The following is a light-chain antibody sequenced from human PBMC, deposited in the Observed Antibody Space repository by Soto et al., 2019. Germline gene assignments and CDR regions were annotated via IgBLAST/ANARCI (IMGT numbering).Light chain of an antibody. J-gene: IGLJ2*01. CDR3: AAWDDSLSAVV. V-gene: IGLV2-11*01. CDR1: SSDVGSYDY. CDR2: NVN. Sequence: QSALIQPPSVSGSPGQSVTISCTGTSSDVGSYDYVSWYQQHPGTVPKPMIYNVNTQPSGVPDRFSGSKSGTSASLAISGLRSEDEADYYCAAWDDSLSAVVFGGGTKVTVL.